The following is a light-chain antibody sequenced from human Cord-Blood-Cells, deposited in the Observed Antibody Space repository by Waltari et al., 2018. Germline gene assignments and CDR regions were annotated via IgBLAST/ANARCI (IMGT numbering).Light chain of an antibody. CDR2: RNN. CDR1: SSNIGSNY. Sequence: QSVLTQPPSASGTPGQRVTISCSGSSSNIGSNYVYWYNLLPGPAPKLLIYRNNQRPSGVPDRFSGSKSGTSASLAISGLRSEDEADYYCAAWDDSLSGWVFGGGTKLTVL. V-gene: IGLV1-47*01. J-gene: IGLJ3*02. CDR3: AAWDDSLSGWV.